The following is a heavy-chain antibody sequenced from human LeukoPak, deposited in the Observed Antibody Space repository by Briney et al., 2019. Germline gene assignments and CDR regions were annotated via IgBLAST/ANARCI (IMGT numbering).Heavy chain of an antibody. D-gene: IGHD1-26*01. V-gene: IGHV3-21*01. CDR2: ISSSSSYI. J-gene: IGHJ4*02. CDR3: ARDQGGSYYGEAYYFDY. CDR1: GFTFSSYS. Sequence: TGGSLRLSCAASGFTFSSYSMNWVRQAPGKGLEWDSSISSSSSYIYYADSVKGRFTISRDNAKNSLYLQMNSLRAEDTAVYYCARDQGGSYYGEAYYFDYWGQGTLVTVSS.